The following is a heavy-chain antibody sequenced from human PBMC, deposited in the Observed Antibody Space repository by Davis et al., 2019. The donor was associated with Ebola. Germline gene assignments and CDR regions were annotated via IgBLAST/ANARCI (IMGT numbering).Heavy chain of an antibody. CDR2: ISWNSGSI. V-gene: IGHV3-9*01. CDR1: GFTLDDYA. Sequence: GGSLRLSCAASGFTLDDYAMHWVRQAPGKGLEWVSGISWNSGSIGYADSVKGRFTISRDNAKNSLYLQMNSLRAEDTALYYCAKDKAVVVAATSLDSGGMDVWGQGTTVTVSS. D-gene: IGHD2-15*01. J-gene: IGHJ6*02. CDR3: AKDKAVVVAATSLDSGGMDV.